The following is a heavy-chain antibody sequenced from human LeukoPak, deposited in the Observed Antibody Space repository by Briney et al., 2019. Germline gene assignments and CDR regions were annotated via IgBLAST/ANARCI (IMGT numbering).Heavy chain of an antibody. J-gene: IGHJ6*02. D-gene: IGHD6-19*01. CDR1: GFTFSSYS. CDR3: AKAQGIAVAMNYYYYYGMDV. Sequence: GGSLRLSCAASGFTFSSYSMNWVRQAPGKGLEWVSYISSTGNFVYYADSVRGRFTISRDNSKNTLYLQMISLRAEDTAVYYCAKAQGIAVAMNYYYYYGMDVWGQGTTVTVSS. V-gene: IGHV3-21*04. CDR2: ISSTGNFV.